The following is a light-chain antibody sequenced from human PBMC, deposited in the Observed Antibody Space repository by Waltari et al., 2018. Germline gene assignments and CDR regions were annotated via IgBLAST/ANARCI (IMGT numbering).Light chain of an antibody. V-gene: IGLV3-21*04. J-gene: IGLJ1*01. CDR2: YDS. CDR3: QVWHAAIDPGV. CDR1: NIGSSR. Sequence: SYVLTPPPSVSVAPGETATNTCGENNIGSSRVNGYQQKPGQAPVLVLRYDSDRPSGIPERFSGSNSANTATLTISRVEAGDEANYYCQVWHAAIDPGVFGTGTEVTV.